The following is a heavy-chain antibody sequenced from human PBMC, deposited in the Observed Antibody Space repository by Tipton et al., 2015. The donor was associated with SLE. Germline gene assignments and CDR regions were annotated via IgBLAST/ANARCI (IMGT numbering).Heavy chain of an antibody. Sequence: TLSLTCAVYGGSFSGYYWSWIRQPPGKGLKWIGEINHSRSTNYNPSLKGRVTISVDTSKKQFSLKLSSVTAADTAVYYCARKRQGSSWYHWYFDLWGRGTLVTVSS. V-gene: IGHV4-34*01. CDR1: GGSFSGYY. J-gene: IGHJ2*01. CDR3: ARKRQGSSWYHWYFDL. CDR2: INHSRST. D-gene: IGHD6-13*01.